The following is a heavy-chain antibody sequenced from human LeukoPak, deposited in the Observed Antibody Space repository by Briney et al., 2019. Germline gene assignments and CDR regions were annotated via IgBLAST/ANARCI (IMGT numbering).Heavy chain of an antibody. CDR2: IYYSGST. D-gene: IGHD2-2*01. Sequence: SETLSLTCTVSGGSISSSSYYWGWIRQPPGKGLEWIGSIYYSGSTYYNPSLKSRVTISVDTSKNQFSLKLSSVTAADTAVYYCARDPIVVVPPHSGWFDPWGQGTLVTVSS. CDR1: GGSISSSSYY. J-gene: IGHJ5*02. CDR3: ARDPIVVVPPHSGWFDP. V-gene: IGHV4-39*07.